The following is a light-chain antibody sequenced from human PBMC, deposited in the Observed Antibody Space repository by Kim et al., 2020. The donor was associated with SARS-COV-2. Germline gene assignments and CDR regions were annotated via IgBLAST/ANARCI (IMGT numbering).Light chain of an antibody. Sequence: SPGERATLSCGASQRVGSSYLAWYQQKPGQAPRLLIYGTASRATGIPDRFSGSGSGTDFTLTISRLEPEDFAVYYCQQYGSSSWTFGQGTKVDIK. CDR1: QRVGSSY. V-gene: IGKV3-20*01. J-gene: IGKJ1*01. CDR2: GTA. CDR3: QQYGSSSWT.